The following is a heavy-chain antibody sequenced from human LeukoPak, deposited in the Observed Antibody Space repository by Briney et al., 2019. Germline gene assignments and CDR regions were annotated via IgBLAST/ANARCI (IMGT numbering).Heavy chain of an antibody. CDR3: ARVLPEVYYYYGMDV. CDR2: IHHSGST. Sequence: PSETLSLTCAVYGGSFSGYYWSWIRQPPGKGLEWIGDIHHSGSTNYNPSLKSRVTISVDTSKNQFSLKLSSVTAADTAVYYCARVLPEVYYYYGMDVWGQGTTVTVSS. CDR1: GGSFSGYY. J-gene: IGHJ6*02. V-gene: IGHV4-34*01.